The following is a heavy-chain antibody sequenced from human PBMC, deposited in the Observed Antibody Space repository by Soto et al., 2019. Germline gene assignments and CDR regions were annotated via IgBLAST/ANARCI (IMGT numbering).Heavy chain of an antibody. V-gene: IGHV4-59*01. Sequence: PSETVSLTCTVSCGSISSYYWSWIRQPPWKGLEWVGYIYYSGSTNYNPSLKSRVTISVDTSKTQFSLKLSSVTAADTAVYYCARTRDYGDYVEYWGQGTTLTASS. J-gene: IGHJ4*02. D-gene: IGHD4-17*01. CDR1: CGSISSYY. CDR3: ARTRDYGDYVEY. CDR2: IYYSGST.